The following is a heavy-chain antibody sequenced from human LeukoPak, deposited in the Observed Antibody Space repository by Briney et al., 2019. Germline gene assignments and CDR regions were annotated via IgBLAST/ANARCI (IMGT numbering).Heavy chain of an antibody. V-gene: IGHV3-7*01. CDR3: ARELGYGDYYYYYMDV. CDR1: GFTFSSYW. D-gene: IGHD4-17*01. J-gene: IGHJ6*03. CDR2: IKQDGSEK. Sequence: GGSLRLSCAASGFTFSSYWMSWVRQAPGKGLEWVANIKQDGSEKYYVDSVKGRFTISRDNAKNSLYLQMNSLRAEDTAVYYCARELGYGDYYYYYMDVWGKGTTVTISS.